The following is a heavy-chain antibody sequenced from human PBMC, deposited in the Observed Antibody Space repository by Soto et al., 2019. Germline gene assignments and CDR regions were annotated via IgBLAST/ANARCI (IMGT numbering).Heavy chain of an antibody. CDR3: ARIHGPSGNYDLDY. D-gene: IGHD5-12*01. J-gene: IGHJ4*02. Sequence: PGGSLRLCCAAAEFIFSSYVMHWVRQAPGKGLEWVSVISFDGSNKYYVDSVKGRFTISRDNSKNSLFLQMTNVDPVDTATYYCARIHGPSGNYDLDYWGQGTLVTVSS. CDR1: EFIFSSYV. CDR2: ISFDGSNK. V-gene: IGHV3-30*03.